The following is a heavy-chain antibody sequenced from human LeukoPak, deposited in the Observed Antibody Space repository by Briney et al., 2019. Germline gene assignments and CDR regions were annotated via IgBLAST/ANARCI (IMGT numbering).Heavy chain of an antibody. J-gene: IGHJ6*02. CDR1: GFTFSNFA. CDR3: AKGMGLAHYYFYGMDV. Sequence: GGPLRLSCAASGFTFSNFAVNWVRQAPGKGLEWVSVIGGGDGSIYYAASVKGRFTISRDNSKNTLYLQMTSLRAEDAAIYYCAKGMGLAHYYFYGMDVWGQGTTVTVSS. CDR2: IGGGDGSI. D-gene: IGHD6-19*01. V-gene: IGHV3-23*01.